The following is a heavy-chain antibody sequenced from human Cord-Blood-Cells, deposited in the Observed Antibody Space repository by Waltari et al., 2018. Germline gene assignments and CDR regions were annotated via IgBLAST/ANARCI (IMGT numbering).Heavy chain of an antibody. CDR2: ISSSSSYI. V-gene: IGHV3-21*01. D-gene: IGHD3-16*02. Sequence: EVQLVESGGGLVKPGGSLRLSWSASGFTSSSYSMHWVRQAPGKGLEWVSSISSSSSYIYYADSVKGRFTISRDNAKNSLYLQMNSLRAEDTAVYYCARDSGDYVWGSYRYFDYWGQGTLVTVSS. J-gene: IGHJ4*02. CDR3: ARDSGDYVWGSYRYFDY. CDR1: GFTSSSYS.